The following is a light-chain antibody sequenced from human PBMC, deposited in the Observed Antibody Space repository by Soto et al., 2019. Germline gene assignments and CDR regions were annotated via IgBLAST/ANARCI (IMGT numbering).Light chain of an antibody. CDR1: QSISSS. CDR3: QRYNNGSTYT. V-gene: IGKV3-15*01. J-gene: IGKJ2*01. CDR2: GAS. Sequence: EIVMTQSPATLSVSPGERATLSCRASQSISSSLAWYQQKPGQAPRLLIYGASTRATGIPARFSGSGSGTEFTLTISSLQSEDFAVYYCQRYNNGSTYTFGQGTKMEIK.